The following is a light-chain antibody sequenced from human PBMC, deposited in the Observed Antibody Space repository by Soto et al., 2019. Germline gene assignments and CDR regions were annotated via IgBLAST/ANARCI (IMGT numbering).Light chain of an antibody. CDR3: QQYNSYPWS. CDR1: QSISSW. J-gene: IGKJ1*01. Sequence: DTQMTQSPSTLSASVGDRVTITCRASQSISSWLAWYQQKPGKAPNLLIFKASTLESGVPSRFSCSGSGTEFTLTISSLQPDDFATYYCQQYNSYPWSFGQGTKVEIK. CDR2: KAS. V-gene: IGKV1-5*03.